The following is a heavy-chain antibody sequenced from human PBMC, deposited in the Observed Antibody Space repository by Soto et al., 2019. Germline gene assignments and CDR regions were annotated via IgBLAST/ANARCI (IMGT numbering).Heavy chain of an antibody. J-gene: IGHJ6*02. CDR3: ARVGYSYGYYYGMDV. CDR1: GGTFSSYA. CDR2: IIPIFGTA. V-gene: IGHV1-69*06. Sequence: GASVKVSCKASGGTFSSYAISWVRQAPGQGLEWMGGIIPIFGTANYAQKFQGRVTITADKSTSTAYMELSSLRSEDTAVYYCARVGYSYGYYYGMDVWGQGTTVTVSS. D-gene: IGHD5-18*01.